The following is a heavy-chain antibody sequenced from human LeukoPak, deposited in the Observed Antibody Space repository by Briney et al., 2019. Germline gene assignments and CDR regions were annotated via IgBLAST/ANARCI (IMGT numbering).Heavy chain of an antibody. CDR1: GGTFSSYT. J-gene: IGHJ4*02. Sequence: SVKVSCKASGGTFSSYTISWVRQAPGQGLEWMGRVIPILGIANYAQKLQGRVTISTDESTSTAYMEVSSLRSEDTAIYYCARGLDASMETAYDYWGQGTLVTVSS. V-gene: IGHV1-69*16. D-gene: IGHD5-18*01. CDR3: ARGLDASMETAYDY. CDR2: VIPILGIA.